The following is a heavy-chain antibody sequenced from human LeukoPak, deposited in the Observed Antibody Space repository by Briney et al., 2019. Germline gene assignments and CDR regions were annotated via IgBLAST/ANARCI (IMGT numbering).Heavy chain of an antibody. Sequence: GGSLRLSCAASGFTFASFAMSWVRQAPGKGLEWVGRIKSKTDGGTTDYAAPVKGRFTISRDDSKNTLYLQMNGLKTEDTAVYYCTRRYLFDYWGQGTLVTVSS. V-gene: IGHV3-15*01. D-gene: IGHD1-1*01. CDR2: IKSKTDGGTT. CDR1: GFTFASFA. J-gene: IGHJ4*02. CDR3: TRRYLFDY.